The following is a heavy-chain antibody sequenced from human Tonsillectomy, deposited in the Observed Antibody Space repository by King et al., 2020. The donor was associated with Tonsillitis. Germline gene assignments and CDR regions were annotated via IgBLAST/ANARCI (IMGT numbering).Heavy chain of an antibody. CDR2: ISRDSSSI. V-gene: IGHV3-9*01. Sequence: VQLVESGGGLVQPGRSLRLSCAASGFTCDDYAMHWVRQAPGKGLEWVSGISRDSSSIAYSDSVKDRFTLSRDNAKNSLYLQMNSLRPEDTAFYYCAKTRGNSPRYFDYWGRGTLVTVSS. J-gene: IGHJ4*01. CDR1: GFTCDDYA. CDR3: AKTRGNSPRYFDY. D-gene: IGHD4-23*01.